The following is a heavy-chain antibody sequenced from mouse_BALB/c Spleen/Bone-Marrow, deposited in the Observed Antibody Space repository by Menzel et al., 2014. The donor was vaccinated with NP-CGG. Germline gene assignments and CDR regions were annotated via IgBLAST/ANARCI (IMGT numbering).Heavy chain of an antibody. Sequence: VQLQQSGAELVKPGASVRLSCKTSGYTFTNYWMHWVKQRPGQGLEWIGDINPSNGRATYSEKFKNKATLTVDKSSSTAYMQLSSLASEDSAVYYCARYYNYYFDVWGAGTTVTVSS. J-gene: IGHJ1*01. D-gene: IGHD1-1*01. CDR3: ARYYNYYFDV. CDR2: INPSNGRA. CDR1: GYTFTNYW. V-gene: IGHV1S81*02.